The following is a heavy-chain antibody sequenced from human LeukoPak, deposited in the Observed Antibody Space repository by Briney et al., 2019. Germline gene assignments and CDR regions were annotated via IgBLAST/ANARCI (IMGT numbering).Heavy chain of an antibody. D-gene: IGHD2-15*01. CDR2: IYSGGST. V-gene: IGHV3-66*01. CDR1: GFTVSSNY. J-gene: IGHJ4*02. Sequence: GGSLRLSCAASGFTVSSNYMSWVRQAPGKGLEWVSVIYSGGSTYYADSVKGRLTISRDNSKNTLYLQMNSLRAEDTAVYYCARDPLFCSGGSCYSYWGQGTLVTVSS. CDR3: ARDPLFCSGGSCYSY.